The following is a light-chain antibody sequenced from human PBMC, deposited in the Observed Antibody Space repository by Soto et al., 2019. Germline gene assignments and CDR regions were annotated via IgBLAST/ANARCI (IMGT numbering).Light chain of an antibody. CDR1: GADVGGYAY. CDR2: EVS. J-gene: IGLJ3*02. V-gene: IGLV2-14*01. Sequence: SDLPQPASVSGSPGQSITISCTGPGADVGGYAYVSWYQKYPGKAPKLVISEVSNRPSGVSHRFSGSRSGNTASLTISGLQAEDEADYYCCSYTDNTTPVFGGGTKVTVL. CDR3: CSYTDNTTPV.